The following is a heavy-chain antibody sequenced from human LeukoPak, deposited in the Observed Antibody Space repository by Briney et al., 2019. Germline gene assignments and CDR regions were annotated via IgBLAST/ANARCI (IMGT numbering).Heavy chain of an antibody. CDR1: GFTFSSYG. J-gene: IGHJ4*02. Sequence: GGSLRLSCAASGFTFSSYGMHWVRQAPGKGLEWVAVISYDGSNKYYADSVKGRFTISRDNSKNTLYLQMNSLRAEDTAVYYCAKAAPPECSGGSCYFSVWGVLPWYYFDYWGQGTLVTVSS. D-gene: IGHD2-15*01. CDR3: AKAAPPECSGGSCYFSVWGVLPWYYFDY. CDR2: ISYDGSNK. V-gene: IGHV3-30*18.